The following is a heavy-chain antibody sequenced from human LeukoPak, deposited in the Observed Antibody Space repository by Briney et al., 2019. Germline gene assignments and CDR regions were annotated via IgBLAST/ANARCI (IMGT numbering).Heavy chain of an antibody. CDR3: ASLSRDTATPGHDF. Sequence: GSLRLSCAASGFTFSRYFMNWVRQAPGKGLEWVSSISSGSTYIYYADSLKGRFTISRDNAKNSLYLQMNSLRAEDTAVYYCASLSRDTATPGHDFWGQGTLVTVSS. J-gene: IGHJ4*02. V-gene: IGHV3-21*01. D-gene: IGHD5-18*01. CDR1: GFTFSRYF. CDR2: ISSGSTYI.